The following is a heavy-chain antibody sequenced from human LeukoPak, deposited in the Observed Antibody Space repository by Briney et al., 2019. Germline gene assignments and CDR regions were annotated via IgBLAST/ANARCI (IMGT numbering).Heavy chain of an antibody. V-gene: IGHV3-21*01. CDR2: ISSSSSYI. CDR3: ARDPQRGYSYGNHDAFDI. D-gene: IGHD5-18*01. Sequence: PGESLRLSCTASGFTFSDYSVNWVRQAPGKGLEWVSSISSSSSYIYYADSVKGRFTISGDNAKNSLYLQMNSLRAEDTAVYYCARDPQRGYSYGNHDAFDIWGQGTMVTVSS. CDR1: GFTFSDYS. J-gene: IGHJ3*02.